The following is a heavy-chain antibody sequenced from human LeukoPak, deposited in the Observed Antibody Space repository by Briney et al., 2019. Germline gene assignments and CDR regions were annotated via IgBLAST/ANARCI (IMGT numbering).Heavy chain of an antibody. CDR2: IWYDGSNK. V-gene: IGHV3-33*03. CDR3: AMIEQVVSNVEGGY. D-gene: IGHD6-6*01. CDR1: GFTFSSYG. J-gene: IGHJ4*02. Sequence: PGGSLRLSCAASGFTFSSYGMHWVRQAPGKGLEWVAVIWYDGSNKYYADSVKGRFTISRDNAKNSLYLQMNSLRADDTAVYFCAMIEQVVSNVEGGYWGQGTLVTVSS.